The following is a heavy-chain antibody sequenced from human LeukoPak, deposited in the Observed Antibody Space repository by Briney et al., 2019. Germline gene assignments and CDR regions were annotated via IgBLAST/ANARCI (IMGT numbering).Heavy chain of an antibody. CDR3: ARGGYCSGGSCYPDY. J-gene: IGHJ4*02. CDR1: GGSFSGFY. Sequence: SETLSLTCAAYGGSFSGFYWSWIRQPPGKGLEWIGEIILSGRTHYNPSLKSRVTISVDTSNNHFSPKLSSVTAADTAVYYCARGGYCSGGSCYPDYWGQGTLVTVSS. CDR2: IILSGRT. D-gene: IGHD2-15*01. V-gene: IGHV4-34*01.